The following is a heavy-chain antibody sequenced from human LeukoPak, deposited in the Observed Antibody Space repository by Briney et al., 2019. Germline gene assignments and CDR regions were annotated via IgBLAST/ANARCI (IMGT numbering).Heavy chain of an antibody. D-gene: IGHD3-22*01. J-gene: IGHJ4*02. CDR1: GGSFSGYY. CDR2: INHSGST. V-gene: IGHV4-34*01. CDR3: ARDGLVGYYDSSGYYSHFDY. Sequence: SETLSLTCAVYGGSFSGYYWSWIRQSPGKGLEWIGEINHSGSTNYNPSLKSRVSISVDTSKNQFSLNLNSVTAADTAVYYCARDGLVGYYDSSGYYSHFDYWGQGTLVTVSS.